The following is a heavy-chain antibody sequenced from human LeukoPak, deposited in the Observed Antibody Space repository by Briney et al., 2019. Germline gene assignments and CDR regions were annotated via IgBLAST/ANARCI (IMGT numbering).Heavy chain of an antibody. D-gene: IGHD3-9*01. Sequence: GGSLRLSCTASGFTFSDFWMTWVRQPPGRGLEWVAHINQDGSEKYSVDSVRGRFTISRDNVKNSLFLQINILRAEDTAVYYCARDSQNVLRYFDWSQGDVYYGMDVWGQGTTVTVSS. J-gene: IGHJ6*02. CDR3: ARDSQNVLRYFDWSQGDVYYGMDV. V-gene: IGHV3-7*05. CDR1: GFTFSDFW. CDR2: INQDGSEK.